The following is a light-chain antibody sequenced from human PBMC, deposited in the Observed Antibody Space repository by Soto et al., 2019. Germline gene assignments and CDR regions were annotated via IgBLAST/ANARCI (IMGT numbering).Light chain of an antibody. J-gene: IGLJ1*01. Sequence: QSALTQPASVSGSPGQSITISCTGTSSDVGGHNYVSWYQQHPGTAPKLMIYEVTSRPSGVSDRFSGSKSGNTASLIISGLQAEDEAHYYCSSYSSTDTLYVFGTGTKLTVL. CDR3: SSYSSTDTLYV. CDR2: EVT. CDR1: SSDVGGHNY. V-gene: IGLV2-14*01.